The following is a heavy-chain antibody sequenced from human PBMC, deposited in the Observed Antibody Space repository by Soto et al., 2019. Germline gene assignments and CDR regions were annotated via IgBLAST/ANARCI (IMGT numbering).Heavy chain of an antibody. Sequence: QVQLVQSGAEVKKPGASVKVSCKASGYTFTSYDINWVRQATGQGLEWMGWMNPNSGNTGYAQKSQGRVTITRNTPLSTAYMEPGSLRSEDTAVYYCARSVNTRYDYYGMDVWGQGTTVTVSS. CDR2: MNPNSGNT. CDR3: ARSVNTRYDYYGMDV. J-gene: IGHJ6*02. CDR1: GYTFTSYD. D-gene: IGHD4-4*01. V-gene: IGHV1-8*01.